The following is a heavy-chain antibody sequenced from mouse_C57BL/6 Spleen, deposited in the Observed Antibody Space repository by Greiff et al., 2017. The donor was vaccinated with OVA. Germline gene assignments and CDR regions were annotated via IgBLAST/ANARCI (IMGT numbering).Heavy chain of an antibody. CDR1: GYTFTSYW. Sequence: QVQLQQPGTELVKPGASVKLSCKASGYTFTSYWMHWVKQRPGQGLEWIGNINPSNGGTNYNEKFKSKATLTVDKSSSTAYMQLSSLTSEDSAVSECARSRESDDFDYWGQGTTLTVSS. D-gene: IGHD1-1*01. CDR2: INPSNGGT. CDR3: ARSRESDDFDY. V-gene: IGHV1-53*01. J-gene: IGHJ2*01.